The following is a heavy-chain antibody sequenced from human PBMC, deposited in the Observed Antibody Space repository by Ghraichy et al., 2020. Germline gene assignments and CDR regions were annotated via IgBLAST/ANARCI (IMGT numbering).Heavy chain of an antibody. D-gene: IGHD2-2*01. CDR2: IYHSGST. CDR3: ARTIVVVPAAIQYYYYMDV. CDR1: GGSISSGGYS. Sequence: TLSLTCAVSGGSISSGGYSWSWIRQPPGKGLEWIGYIYHSGSTYYNPSLKSRVTISVDRSKNQFSLKLSSVIAADTAVYYCARTIVVVPAAIQYYYYMDVWGKGTTVTVSS. V-gene: IGHV4-30-2*01. J-gene: IGHJ6*03.